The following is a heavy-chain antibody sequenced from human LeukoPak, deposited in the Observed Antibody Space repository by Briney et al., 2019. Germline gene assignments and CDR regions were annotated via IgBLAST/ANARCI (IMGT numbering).Heavy chain of an antibody. Sequence: GGSLRLSCAASGFTFSSYSMNWVRQAPGKGLEWVSYISSSSSTIYYADSVKGRFTISRDNAKNSLYLQMNSLRAEDTAVYYCAKDRRSYYDSSGYYFAWGQGTLVTVSS. CDR3: AKDRRSYYDSSGYYFA. D-gene: IGHD3-22*01. CDR1: GFTFSSYS. V-gene: IGHV3-48*01. CDR2: ISSSSSTI. J-gene: IGHJ5*02.